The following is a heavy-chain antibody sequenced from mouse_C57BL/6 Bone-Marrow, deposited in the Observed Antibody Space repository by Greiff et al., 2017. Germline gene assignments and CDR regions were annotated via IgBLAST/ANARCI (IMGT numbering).Heavy chain of an antibody. CDR1: GYTFTSYW. Sequence: QVQLQQPGAELVRPGSSVKLSCKASGYTFTSYWMDWVKQRPGQGLEWIGNINPSDSETHYNQKFKDKATLTVDTSSSTAYMQLSSRTSEDSAVYYCARSRLYSSEGLFAYWCQGTLVTVSA. J-gene: IGHJ3*01. CDR2: INPSDSET. V-gene: IGHV1-61*01. CDR3: ARSRLYSSEGLFAY. D-gene: IGHD2-12*01.